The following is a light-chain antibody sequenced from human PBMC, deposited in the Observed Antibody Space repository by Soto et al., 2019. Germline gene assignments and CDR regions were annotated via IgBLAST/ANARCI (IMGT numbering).Light chain of an antibody. Sequence: QSVLTQPASVSGSPGQSVSISCPGSTSDVGAYNYVAWYQHKPGKAPRLLIYEVDHRPSGISPRFSGSKSGNTASLTISGLQTDDEADYYCSSYTVINTAVFGGGTKVTVL. V-gene: IGLV2-14*01. CDR1: TSDVGAYNY. J-gene: IGLJ3*02. CDR2: EVD. CDR3: SSYTVINTAV.